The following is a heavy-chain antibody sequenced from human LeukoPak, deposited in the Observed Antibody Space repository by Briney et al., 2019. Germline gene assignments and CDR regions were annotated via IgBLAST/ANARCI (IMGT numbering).Heavy chain of an antibody. J-gene: IGHJ4*02. CDR1: GGSISSYY. CDR3: ARYSSHIFFDY. Sequence: SETLSPTCTVSGGSISSYYWSWIRQPPGKGLEWIGYIYYSGSTNYNPSLKSRVTISVDTSKNQFSLKLSSVTAADTAVYYCARYSSHIFFDYWGQGTLVTVSS. CDR2: IYYSGST. V-gene: IGHV4-59*08. D-gene: IGHD6-13*01.